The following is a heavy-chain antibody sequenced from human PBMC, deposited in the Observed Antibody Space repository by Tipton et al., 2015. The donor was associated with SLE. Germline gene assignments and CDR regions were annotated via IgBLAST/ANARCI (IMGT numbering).Heavy chain of an antibody. CDR3: ARHDYDSNGYYQHYFDY. V-gene: IGHV4-34*01. Sequence: TLSLTCAVYRGSFSGYSWTWIRQSPGRGLEWIGESNHTGSTNYNPSLKSRATISVDTSKNQLSLKLTSVTAADPAVYYCARHDYDSNGYYQHYFDYWGQGTLVTVSS. J-gene: IGHJ4*02. D-gene: IGHD3-22*01. CDR2: SNHTGST. CDR1: RGSFSGYS.